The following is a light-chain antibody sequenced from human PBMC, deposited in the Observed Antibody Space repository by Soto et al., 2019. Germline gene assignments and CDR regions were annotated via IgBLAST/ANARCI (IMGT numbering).Light chain of an antibody. CDR1: QSISRQ. CDR2: QAS. Sequence: DIQMTQSPSTLSASVGDRVSITCRASQSISRQLAGYQQKPGKAPNLLIYQASNLETGVPSMFTGRGSGTEFPLTISSLQPDDLATYCCLQYRSHWTFGQGTKVEVK. J-gene: IGKJ1*01. V-gene: IGKV1-5*03. CDR3: LQYRSHWT.